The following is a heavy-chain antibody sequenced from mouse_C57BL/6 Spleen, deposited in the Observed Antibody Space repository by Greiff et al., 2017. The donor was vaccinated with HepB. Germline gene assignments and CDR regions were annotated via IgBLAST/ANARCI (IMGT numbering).Heavy chain of an antibody. D-gene: IGHD1-1*01. CDR2: INPYNGGT. Sequence: VQLQQSGPVLVKPGASVKMSCKASGYTFTDYYMNWVKQSHGKSLEWIGVINPYNGGTSYNQKFKGKATLTVDKSSSTAYMELNSLTSEDSAVYYCARDYYGSSLFDYWGQGTTLTVSS. V-gene: IGHV1-19*01. CDR3: ARDYYGSSLFDY. J-gene: IGHJ2*01. CDR1: GYTFTDYY.